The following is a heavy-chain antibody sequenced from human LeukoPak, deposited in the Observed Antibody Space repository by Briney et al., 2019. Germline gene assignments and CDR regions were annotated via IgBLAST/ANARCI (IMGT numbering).Heavy chain of an antibody. J-gene: IGHJ3*02. CDR1: GGSISSSSYY. Sequence: SETLSLTCTVSGGSISSSSYYWGWIRQPPGKGLEWIGSIYYSGSTYYNPSLKSRVTISVDTSKNQFSLKLSSVTAADTAVYYCARPLSPRSALDAFDIWGQGTMVTVTS. D-gene: IGHD1-26*01. CDR3: ARPLSPRSALDAFDI. CDR2: IYYSGST. V-gene: IGHV4-39*01.